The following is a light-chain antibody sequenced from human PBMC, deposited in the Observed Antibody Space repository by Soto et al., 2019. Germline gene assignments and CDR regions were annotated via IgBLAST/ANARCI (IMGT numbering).Light chain of an antibody. Sequence: EIVLTQSPGTLSLSPGERAALSCRASQSISSFYLAWYQQKPGQAPRLLIYRASSRATGIPDRFSGSGSGTDFTLTISRLEPEDFAIYYCQQYGSSYPITFGQGTRLEIK. CDR1: QSISSFY. J-gene: IGKJ5*01. CDR3: QQYGSSYPIT. V-gene: IGKV3-20*01. CDR2: RAS.